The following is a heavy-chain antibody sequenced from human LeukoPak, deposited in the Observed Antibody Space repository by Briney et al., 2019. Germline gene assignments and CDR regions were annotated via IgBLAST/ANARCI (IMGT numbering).Heavy chain of an antibody. D-gene: IGHD3/OR15-3a*01. V-gene: IGHV3-23*01. CDR3: LTLSGVWTGRPVP. Sequence: GGSLRLSCAASGFTFSSYSMNWVRQAPGKGLEWVSAISGSGGSTYYADSVKGRFTISRDNSKNTLYLQMDSLKTEDTAIYYCLTLSGVWTGRPVPWGQGTLVTVSS. J-gene: IGHJ5*02. CDR1: GFTFSSYS. CDR2: ISGSGGST.